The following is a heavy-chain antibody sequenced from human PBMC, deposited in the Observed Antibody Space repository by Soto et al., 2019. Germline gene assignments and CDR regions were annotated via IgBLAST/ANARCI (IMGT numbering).Heavy chain of an antibody. CDR2: INHSGST. CDR3: ARGWSSGSYYLFEY. J-gene: IGHJ4*02. Sequence: SEPLSLRWSVEEGSFSCYYCSWIRKPAGKGLEWIGAINHSGSTNYNPSIKSRVSISVDTSKNQFSLTLTSVTAADTAVYSRARGWSSGSYYLFEYWGRRTLVTGSS. V-gene: IGHV4-34*01. D-gene: IGHD6-19*01. CDR1: EGSFSCYY.